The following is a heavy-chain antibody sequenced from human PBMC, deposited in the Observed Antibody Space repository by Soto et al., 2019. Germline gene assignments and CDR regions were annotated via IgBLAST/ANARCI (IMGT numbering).Heavy chain of an antibody. D-gene: IGHD3-9*01. J-gene: IGHJ4*02. Sequence: GECLKVYCCGSGYTLASYWIGWVRQMPGKGLEWMGIIYPGDSDTKYSPSFQGQVTISADESISTAYLQWSSLKASDTAMYYCARPTKYDILTGYNYWGQGTVVTVSS. V-gene: IGHV5-51*01. CDR2: IYPGDSDT. CDR1: GYTLASYW. CDR3: ARPTKYDILTGYNY.